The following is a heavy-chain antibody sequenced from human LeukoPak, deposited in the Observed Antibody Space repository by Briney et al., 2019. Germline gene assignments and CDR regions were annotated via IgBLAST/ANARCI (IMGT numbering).Heavy chain of an antibody. CDR2: ISGSGGST. Sequence: GRSLRLSCAASGFTFSSYAMSWVRQAPGKGLEWVSAISGSGGSTYYADSVKGRFTISRDNSKNTLYLQMNSLRAEDTAVYYCAKKRSTGPYYYYYMDGWGKGTTVTVSS. J-gene: IGHJ6*03. V-gene: IGHV3-23*01. D-gene: IGHD5/OR15-5a*01. CDR3: AKKRSTGPYYYYYMDG. CDR1: GFTFSSYA.